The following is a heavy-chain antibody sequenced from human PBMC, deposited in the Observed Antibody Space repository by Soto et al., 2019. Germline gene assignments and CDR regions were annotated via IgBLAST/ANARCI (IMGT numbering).Heavy chain of an antibody. CDR1: GFTFCSYA. CDR2: ISSNGGST. CDR3: VKPMVRGVTWFDP. V-gene: IGHV3-64D*06. D-gene: IGHD3-10*01. Sequence: GGSLRLSCSASGFTFCSYAMHWVRQAPGKGLEYVSAISSNGGSTYYADSVKGRFTISRDNSKNTLYLQMSSLRAEDTAVYYCVKPMVRGVTWFDPWGQGTLVTVSS. J-gene: IGHJ5*02.